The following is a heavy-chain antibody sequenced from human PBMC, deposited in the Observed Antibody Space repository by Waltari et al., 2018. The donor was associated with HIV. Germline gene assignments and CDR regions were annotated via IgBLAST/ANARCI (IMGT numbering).Heavy chain of an antibody. CDR1: GFSLSTSGVG. Sequence: QITLKESGPTLVKPTQTLTLTCTFSGFSLSTSGVGVGWIRQPPGKALEWLALIYWNDDKRYSPSLKSRLTITKDTSKNQVVLTMTNMDPVDTATYYCAHGMTTVTPYYYYYYGMDVWGQGTTVTVSS. CDR3: AHGMTTVTPYYYYYYGMDV. CDR2: IYWNDDK. J-gene: IGHJ6*02. V-gene: IGHV2-5*01. D-gene: IGHD4-17*01.